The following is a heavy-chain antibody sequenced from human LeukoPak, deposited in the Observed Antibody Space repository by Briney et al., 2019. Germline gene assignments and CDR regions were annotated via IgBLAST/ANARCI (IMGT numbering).Heavy chain of an antibody. J-gene: IGHJ6*03. V-gene: IGHV4-59*01. CDR2: IYYSGST. D-gene: IGHD6-13*01. CDR1: GGSISSYY. CDR3: AREIAAAGTFYYYYMDV. Sequence: SETLSLTCTVSGGSISSYYWIWIRQPPGKGLEWIGYIYYSGSTNYNPSLKSRVTISVDTSKNQFSLKLSSVTAADTAVYYCAREIAAAGTFYYYYMDVWGKGTTVTVSS.